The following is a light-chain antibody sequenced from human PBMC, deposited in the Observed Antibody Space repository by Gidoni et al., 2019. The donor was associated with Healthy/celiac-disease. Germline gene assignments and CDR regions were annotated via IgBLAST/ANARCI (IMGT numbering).Light chain of an antibody. V-gene: IGKV1-39*01. CDR3: QQSYSTAIT. Sequence: DIQMTQSPSSLSASVGDTVTITCRASQSISSYLNWYQQKPGKAPKLLIYAASSLQSGVPSRFSGSGSGTDFTLTISSLQPEDFATYYCQQSYSTAITFGQXTRLEIK. J-gene: IGKJ5*01. CDR2: AAS. CDR1: QSISSY.